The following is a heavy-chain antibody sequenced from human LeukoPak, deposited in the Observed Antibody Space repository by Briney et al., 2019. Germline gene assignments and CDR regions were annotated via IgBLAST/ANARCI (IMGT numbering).Heavy chain of an antibody. Sequence: PGGSLRLSCAASGFSFSSYWMEWVRQAPGEGLVWVSRVNTDGSNTFYADPVKGRFTVSRDNAKNSVYLQMNSLRAEDTAVYYCARVNPSNSGFYAYWGQGTLVTVSS. D-gene: IGHD3-22*01. CDR3: ARVNPSNSGFYAY. V-gene: IGHV3-74*01. CDR2: VNTDGSNT. CDR1: GFSFSSYW. J-gene: IGHJ1*01.